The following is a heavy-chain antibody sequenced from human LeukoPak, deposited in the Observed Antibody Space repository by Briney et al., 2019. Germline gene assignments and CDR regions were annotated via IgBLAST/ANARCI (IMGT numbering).Heavy chain of an antibody. CDR1: GGTFSSYA. CDR3: ARSRGYSYGYEGAYYFDY. V-gene: IGHV1-69*05. J-gene: IGHJ4*02. Sequence: VASVKVSCKASGGTFSSYAISWVRQAPGQGHEWMGRIIPVFGTANYAQKFQGRVTITTDESTSTAYMELSSLRSEDTAVYYCARSRGYSYGYEGAYYFDYWGQGTLVTVSS. CDR2: IIPVFGTA. D-gene: IGHD5-18*01.